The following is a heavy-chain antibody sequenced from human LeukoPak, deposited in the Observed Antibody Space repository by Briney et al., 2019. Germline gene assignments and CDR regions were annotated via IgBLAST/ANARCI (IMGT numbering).Heavy chain of an antibody. Sequence: SETLSLTCTVSGGSISSYWSWIRQPAGKGLEWIGRIYGSGTTTYNPSLKSRVSMSIDTSKNQFSLKLMSVTAADTAVYYCARDSGTTGEVKFDPWGQGTLVTVSS. V-gene: IGHV4-4*07. CDR1: GGSISSY. CDR3: ARDSGTTGEVKFDP. CDR2: IYGSGTT. J-gene: IGHJ5*02. D-gene: IGHD3-10*01.